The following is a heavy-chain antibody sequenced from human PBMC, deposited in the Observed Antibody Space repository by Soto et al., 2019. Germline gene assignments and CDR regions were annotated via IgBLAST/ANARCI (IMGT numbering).Heavy chain of an antibody. CDR1: GASITNYY. Sequence: SETLSLTCSVSGASITNYYWSWIRQPPGKGLEWIAYVYHSGSVSYNPSLKSRVTISMDTSKSQFSLKLNFVTAADTAVYYCARFPGLNWFAAWGQGTLVTVSS. CDR2: VYHSGSV. V-gene: IGHV4-59*03. CDR3: ARFPGLNWFAA. J-gene: IGHJ1*01. D-gene: IGHD3-10*01.